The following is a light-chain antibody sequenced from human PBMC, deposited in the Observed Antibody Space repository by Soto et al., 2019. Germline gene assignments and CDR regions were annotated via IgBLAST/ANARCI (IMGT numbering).Light chain of an antibody. CDR1: QSVSGN. CDR2: GAS. V-gene: IGKV3-15*01. J-gene: IGKJ1*01. CDR3: QQLNSWPRT. Sequence: IVMTQSPATVSGSPGERVTLSCRASQSVSGNVAWYHQKPGQPPRLLVYGASTTSTDIPARFFGSGSETDFTLTITRLQSEEFGIYYCQQLNSWPRTFGQGTKVEIK.